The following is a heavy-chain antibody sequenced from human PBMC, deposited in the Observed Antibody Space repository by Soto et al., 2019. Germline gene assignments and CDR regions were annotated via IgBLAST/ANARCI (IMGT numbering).Heavy chain of an antibody. CDR3: ARGAYNDYAHRFDP. CDR2: MNPTSGNA. J-gene: IGHJ5*02. CDR1: GYSFTRHD. V-gene: IGHV1-8*01. D-gene: IGHD4-17*01. Sequence: QVQLVQSGAEVRKPGASVSVSCKATGYSFTRHDINWLRQAAGQGLEWMGWMNPTSGNAVYEQKLQGRVTMTMNTSITTAYIDVTSLKSEDTAVYFCARGAYNDYAHRFDPWGQGTLVTVSA.